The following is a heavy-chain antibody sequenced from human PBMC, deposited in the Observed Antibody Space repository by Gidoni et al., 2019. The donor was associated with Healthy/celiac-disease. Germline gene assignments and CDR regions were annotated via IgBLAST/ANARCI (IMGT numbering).Heavy chain of an antibody. V-gene: IGHV4-39*01. D-gene: IGHD5-18*01. Sequence: QLQLQESSPGLVKPSETLSLTCTVSAGSISSSSYYWGWIRQPPGKGLEWIGSIYYSGSTYYNPSLKSRVTISVDTSKNQFSLKLSSVTAADTAVYYCARLYSYGYGYFDYWGQGTLVTVSS. J-gene: IGHJ4*02. CDR2: IYYSGST. CDR3: ARLYSYGYGYFDY. CDR1: AGSISSSSYY.